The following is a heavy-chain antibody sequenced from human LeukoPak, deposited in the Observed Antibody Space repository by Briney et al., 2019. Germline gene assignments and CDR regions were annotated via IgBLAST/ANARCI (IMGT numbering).Heavy chain of an antibody. CDR2: IIPILGIA. Sequence: SVKVSCKASGGTFSSYAISWVRQAPGQGVEWMGRIIPILGIANYAQKFQGRVTITADKSTSTAYMELSSLRSEDTAVYYCARVSSGRWYEFDYWGQGTLVTVSS. CDR3: ARVSSGRWYEFDY. J-gene: IGHJ4*02. V-gene: IGHV1-69*04. CDR1: GGTFSSYA. D-gene: IGHD4-23*01.